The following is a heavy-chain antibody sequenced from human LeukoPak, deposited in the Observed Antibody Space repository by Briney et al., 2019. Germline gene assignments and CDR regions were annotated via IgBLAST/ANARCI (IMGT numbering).Heavy chain of an antibody. Sequence: GASVKVSCKASGYTFTSYAMHWVRQAPGQRLEWMGWINAGNGNTKYSQKFQGRVTITRDTSASTAYMELSSLRSEDTAVYYCATLWIAAYYYGMDVWGQGTTVTVSS. CDR2: INAGNGNT. CDR1: GYTFTSYA. D-gene: IGHD6-6*01. V-gene: IGHV1-3*01. CDR3: ATLWIAAYYYGMDV. J-gene: IGHJ6*02.